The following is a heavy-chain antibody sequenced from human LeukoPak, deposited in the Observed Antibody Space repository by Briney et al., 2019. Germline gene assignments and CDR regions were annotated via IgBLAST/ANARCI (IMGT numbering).Heavy chain of an antibody. CDR3: ASWRWLQSDVDY. V-gene: IGHV3-20*04. Sequence: PGGSLRLSCAASGFTFDDYGMSWVRQAPGKGLEWVSGINWNGASTGYADSVKGRFTISRDNAKNSLYLQMNSLRAEDTAVYYCASWRWLQSDVDYWGQGTLVTVSS. J-gene: IGHJ4*02. CDR1: GFTFDDYG. D-gene: IGHD5-24*01. CDR2: INWNGAST.